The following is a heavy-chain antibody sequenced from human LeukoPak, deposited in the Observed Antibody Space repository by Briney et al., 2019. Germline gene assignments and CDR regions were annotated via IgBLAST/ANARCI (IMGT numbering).Heavy chain of an antibody. J-gene: IGHJ5*02. CDR1: GYSFTDYY. CDR3: ARADRLHGGPYLIGP. CDR2: INPNSGGT. Sequence: ASVKVSCKTSGYSFTDYYMHWVRQAPGQGLEWMGWINPNSGGTSSAQKFQGRVTMTRDTSITTVYMEVSWLTSDDSAIYYCARADRLHGGPYLIGPWGQGTLVTVSS. V-gene: IGHV1-2*02. D-gene: IGHD2-21*01.